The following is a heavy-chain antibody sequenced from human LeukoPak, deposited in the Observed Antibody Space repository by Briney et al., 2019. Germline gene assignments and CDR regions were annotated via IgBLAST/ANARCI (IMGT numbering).Heavy chain of an antibody. D-gene: IGHD2-21*02. J-gene: IGHJ4*02. CDR1: GYTFTSYG. CDR2: ISAYNGNT. CDR3: ARATLLLHPHAADY. Sequence: GASVKVSCKASGYTFTSYGISWVRQAPGQGLEWMGWISAYNGNTNYAQKLQGRVTMTTDTSTSTAYMELRSLRSDDTAVYYCARATLLLHPHAADYWGQGTLVTVSS. V-gene: IGHV1-18*01.